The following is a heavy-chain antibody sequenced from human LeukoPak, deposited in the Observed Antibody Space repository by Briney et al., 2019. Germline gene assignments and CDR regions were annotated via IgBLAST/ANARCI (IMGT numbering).Heavy chain of an antibody. CDR1: GGSISGYY. CDR3: ARTSYYYDSSGYYDAFDI. V-gene: IGHV4-59*12. CDR2: IYYSGST. D-gene: IGHD3-22*01. J-gene: IGHJ3*02. Sequence: SETLSLTCTVSGGSISGYYWSWIRQPPGKGLEWIGYIYYSGSTNYNPSLKSRVTISVDTSKNQFSLELSSVTAADTAVYYCARTSYYYDSSGYYDAFDIWGQGTMVTVSS.